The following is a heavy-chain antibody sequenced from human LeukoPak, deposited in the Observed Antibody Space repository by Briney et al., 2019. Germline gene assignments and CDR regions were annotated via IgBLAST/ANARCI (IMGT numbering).Heavy chain of an antibody. CDR1: GYTFTSYG. D-gene: IGHD3-10*01. J-gene: IGHJ4*02. Sequence: ASVTVSRKAAGYTFTSYGISWVRQAPGQGLEWMGCTSAYSGNTNNAQTLQVRVTMTTDTYTSTAYMELRRLSPDATAAYYCARDGRGSPPRDYWGQGTLVTVSS. CDR3: ARDGRGSPPRDY. V-gene: IGHV1-18*01. CDR2: TSAYSGNT.